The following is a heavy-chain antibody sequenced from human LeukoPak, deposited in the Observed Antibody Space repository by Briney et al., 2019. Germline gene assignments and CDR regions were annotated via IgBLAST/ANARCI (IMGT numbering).Heavy chain of an antibody. J-gene: IGHJ6*02. Sequence: GRSLRLSCAASGFTLSSYGMHWLRQAPGKGLEWVAVISYDGSNKYYAASVKGRFTIARDKPKITLYLQMDSLRAEDTAVYYCAKDRGAAIGRYYGMDVWGQGTTVTVS. D-gene: IGHD1-26*01. CDR1: GFTLSSYG. CDR3: AKDRGAAIGRYYGMDV. V-gene: IGHV3-30*18. CDR2: ISYDGSNK.